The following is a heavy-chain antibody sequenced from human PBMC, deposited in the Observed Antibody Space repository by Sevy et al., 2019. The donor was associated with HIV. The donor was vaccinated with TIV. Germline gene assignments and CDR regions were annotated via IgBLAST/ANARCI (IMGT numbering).Heavy chain of an antibody. D-gene: IGHD6-13*01. V-gene: IGHV3-49*03. CDR3: TRTPLVSWSFDY. Sequence: GGSLRLSCTASGFTFGDYAMSWFRQAPGKGLEWVGFIRSKAYGGKTEYAASVKGRFTISRYNSKSIAYLQMNSLKTEDTAVYYCTRTPLVSWSFDYWGQGTLVTVSS. J-gene: IGHJ4*02. CDR2: IRSKAYGGKT. CDR1: GFTFGDYA.